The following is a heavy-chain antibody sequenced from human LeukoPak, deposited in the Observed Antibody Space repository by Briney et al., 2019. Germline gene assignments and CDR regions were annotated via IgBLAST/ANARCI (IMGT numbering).Heavy chain of an antibody. CDR2: ISGSAHKI. J-gene: IGHJ4*02. V-gene: IGHV3-23*01. CDR1: GFTFSNYA. D-gene: IGHD5-18*01. CDR3: AGRPTGYSSGYGY. Sequence: PEGSLRLSCVASGFTFSNYAMSWVRQAPGKGLDWVSVISGSAHKIRYADSVKGRFTISRDNSENTLYLQLNNLRAEDTALYYCAGRPTGYSSGYGYWGQGTLVTVSS.